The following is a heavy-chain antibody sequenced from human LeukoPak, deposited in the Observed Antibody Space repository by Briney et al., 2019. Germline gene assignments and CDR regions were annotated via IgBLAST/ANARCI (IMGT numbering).Heavy chain of an antibody. CDR2: ISGSGGST. D-gene: IGHD3-22*01. V-gene: IGHV3-23*01. CDR3: AKDGGRYYDSSGXSDY. Sequence: GGSLRLSCAASGFTFSSYAMSWVRQAPGKGLEWVSAISGSGGSTYYADSVKGRSTISRDNSKNTLYLQMNSLRAEDTAVYYCAKDGGRYYDSSGXSDYWGQGTLVTVSS. J-gene: IGHJ4*02. CDR1: GFTFSSYA.